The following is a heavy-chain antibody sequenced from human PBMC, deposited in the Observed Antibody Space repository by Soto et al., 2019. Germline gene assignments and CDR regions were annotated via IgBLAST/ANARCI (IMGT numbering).Heavy chain of an antibody. CDR1: GYSFPTSW. CDR2: IYPQDSDT. CDR3: ARQRQWLLLQEYYYYGMDV. Sequence: GESLKISCQGSGYSFPTSWIGWVRQMPGKGLEWMGVIYPQDSDTRYSPSFEGQVTFSADTSLSTAYLQWNSLKASDTAMYYCARQRQWLLLQEYYYYGMDVWGQGTTVTVSS. V-gene: IGHV5-51*01. D-gene: IGHD3-22*01. J-gene: IGHJ6*02.